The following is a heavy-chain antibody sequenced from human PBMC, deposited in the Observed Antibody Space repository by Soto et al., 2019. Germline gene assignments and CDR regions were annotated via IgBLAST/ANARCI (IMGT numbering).Heavy chain of an antibody. Sequence: GGSLRLSCAASGLTFSSYAMSWVRQAPGKGLEWVSAISGSGGSTYYADSVKGRFTISRDNSKNTLYLQMNSLRAEDTAVYYCAKNSGYARYYGMDVWGQGTTVTVSS. D-gene: IGHD2-2*01. J-gene: IGHJ6*02. CDR2: ISGSGGST. CDR3: AKNSGYARYYGMDV. V-gene: IGHV3-23*01. CDR1: GLTFSSYA.